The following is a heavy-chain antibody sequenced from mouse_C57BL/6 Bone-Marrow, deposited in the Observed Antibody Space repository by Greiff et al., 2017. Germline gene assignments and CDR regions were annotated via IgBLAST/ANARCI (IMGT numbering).Heavy chain of an antibody. CDR3: ARDADYGHYYAMDY. CDR2: SRNKANDYTT. J-gene: IGHJ4*01. D-gene: IGHD1-1*01. CDR1: GFTFSDFY. Sequence: EVMLVESGGGLVQSGRSLRLSCATSGFTFSDFYMEWVRQAPGKGLEWIAASRNKANDYTTEYSASVKGRFIVSRDTSQSILYLQMNALRAEDTAIYYCARDADYGHYYAMDYWGQGTSVTVSS. V-gene: IGHV7-1*01.